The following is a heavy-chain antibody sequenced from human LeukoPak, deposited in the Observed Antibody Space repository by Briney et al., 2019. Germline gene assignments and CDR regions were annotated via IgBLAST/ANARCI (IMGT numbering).Heavy chain of an antibody. CDR1: GYTFTSYF. D-gene: IGHD2-15*01. CDR2: INPSGGST. V-gene: IGHV1-46*01. J-gene: IGHJ4*02. Sequence: ASVKVSCKASGYTFTSYFIHWVRQAPGQGLEWMGMINPSGGSTSYAQKFQGRVTMTRDTSTSTVYMELSSLRSEDTAVYYCARDLGIVVVVAATPGVDYWGQGTLVTVSS. CDR3: ARDLGIVVVVAATPGVDY.